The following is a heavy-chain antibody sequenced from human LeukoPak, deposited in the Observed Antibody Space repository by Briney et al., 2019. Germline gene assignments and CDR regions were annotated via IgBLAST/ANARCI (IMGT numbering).Heavy chain of an antibody. J-gene: IGHJ4*02. CDR3: AKEKKVFGVVAASFDS. CDR2: ISATGDKT. D-gene: IGHD2-15*01. Sequence: PGGSLRLSCAASGFTFRSYAMSWVRQAPGKGLEGVSAISATGDKTYYADSVKGRFTISRDNSKSTVSLQVNRLRVEDTAVYFCAKEKKVFGVVAASFDSWGQGTLVTVSS. CDR1: GFTFRSYA. V-gene: IGHV3-23*01.